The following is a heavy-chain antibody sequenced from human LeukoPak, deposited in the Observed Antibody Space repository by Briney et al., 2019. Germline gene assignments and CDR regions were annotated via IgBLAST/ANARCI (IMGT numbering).Heavy chain of an antibody. D-gene: IGHD4-11*01. Sequence: ASVKVSCKAFGYTITGYYIHWVRQAPGQGLEWMGIINPSGGSTSYAQKFQGRVTMTRDTSTSTVYMELSSLRSEDTAVYYCARDDSNYIFGDYWGQGTLVTVSS. V-gene: IGHV1-46*01. J-gene: IGHJ4*02. CDR1: GYTITGYY. CDR3: ARDDSNYIFGDY. CDR2: INPSGGST.